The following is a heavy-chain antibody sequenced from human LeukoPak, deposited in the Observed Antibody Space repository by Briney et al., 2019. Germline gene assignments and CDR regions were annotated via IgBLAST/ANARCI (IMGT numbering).Heavy chain of an antibody. CDR1: GGSISSYY. V-gene: IGHV4-4*07. Sequence: KPSETLSLTCTVSGGSISSYYWSWIRQPAGKGLEWIGRTYTSGSTNYNPSLKSRVTMSVDTSKNQFSLKLSSVTAADTAVYYCARDRRGYSYGYEGTPFDYWGQGTLVTVSS. CDR3: ARDRRGYSYGYEGTPFDY. J-gene: IGHJ4*02. D-gene: IGHD5-18*01. CDR2: TYTSGST.